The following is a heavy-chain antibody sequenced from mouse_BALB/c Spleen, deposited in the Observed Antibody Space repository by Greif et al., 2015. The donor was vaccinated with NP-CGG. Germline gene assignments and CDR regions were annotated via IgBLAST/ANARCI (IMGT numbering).Heavy chain of an antibody. CDR1: GFTFSSYA. J-gene: IGHJ2*01. CDR3: ATGYYGSSYDYYFDY. D-gene: IGHD1-1*01. V-gene: IGHV5-9-1*01. CDR2: ISSGGSYT. Sequence: EVMLVESGGGLVKPGGSLKLSCAASGFTFSSYAMSWVRQTPEKRLEWVATISSGGSYTYYPDSVKGRFTISRDNAKNTLYLQMSSLRSEDTAMYYCATGYYGSSYDYYFDYWGQGTTLTVSS.